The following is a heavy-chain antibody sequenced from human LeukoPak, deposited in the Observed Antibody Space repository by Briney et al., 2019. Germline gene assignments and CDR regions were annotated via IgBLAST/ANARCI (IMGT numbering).Heavy chain of an antibody. V-gene: IGHV1-18*01. Sequence: GASVKVSCKASGYTSTSYGISWVRQAPGQGLEWMGWISAYNGNTNYAQKLQGRVTMTTDTSTSTAYMELRSLRSDDTAVYYCARDLSDELWFGESLRDYGMDVWGQGTTVTVSS. CDR2: ISAYNGNT. CDR3: ARDLSDELWFGESLRDYGMDV. D-gene: IGHD3-10*01. CDR1: GYTSTSYG. J-gene: IGHJ6*02.